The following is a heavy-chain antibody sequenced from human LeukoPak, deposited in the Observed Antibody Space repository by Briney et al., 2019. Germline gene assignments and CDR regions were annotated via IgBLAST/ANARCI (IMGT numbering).Heavy chain of an antibody. Sequence: SEALSLTCTVSGGSISSYYWSWIRQPPGKGLEWIGYIYYSGSTTYNPSLKSRVTISVDTSKNQFSLKLSSVTAADTAVYYCARPSVGAEYYFDYWGQGTLVTVSS. CDR3: ARPSVGAEYYFDY. CDR2: IYYSGST. V-gene: IGHV4-59*01. D-gene: IGHD1-26*01. J-gene: IGHJ4*02. CDR1: GGSISSYY.